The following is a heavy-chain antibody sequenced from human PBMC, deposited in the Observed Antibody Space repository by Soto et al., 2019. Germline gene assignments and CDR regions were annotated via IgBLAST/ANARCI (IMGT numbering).Heavy chain of an antibody. CDR1: GGSFSGYY. CDR2: INHSGST. Sequence: SETLSLTCAVYGGSFSGYYWSWIRQPPGKGLEWIGEINHSGSTNYNPSLKSRVTISVDTSKNQFSLKLSSVTAADTAVYYCARGRGYCTNGVCLYYYGMDVWGQGTTVTVSS. D-gene: IGHD2-8*01. V-gene: IGHV4-34*01. J-gene: IGHJ6*02. CDR3: ARGRGYCTNGVCLYYYGMDV.